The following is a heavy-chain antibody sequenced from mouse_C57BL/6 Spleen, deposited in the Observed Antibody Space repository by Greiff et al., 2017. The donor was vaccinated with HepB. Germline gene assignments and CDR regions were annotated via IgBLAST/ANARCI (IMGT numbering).Heavy chain of an antibody. CDR1: GYTFTDYN. Sequence: VHVKQSGPELVKPGASVKIPCKASGYTFTDYNMDWVKQSHGKSLEWIGDINPNNGGTIYNQKFKGKATLTVDKSSSTAYMELRSLTSEDTAVYYCARKDYYYGTSGFAYWGQGTLVTVSA. D-gene: IGHD1-1*01. CDR2: INPNNGGT. CDR3: ARKDYYYGTSGFAY. V-gene: IGHV1-18*01. J-gene: IGHJ3*01.